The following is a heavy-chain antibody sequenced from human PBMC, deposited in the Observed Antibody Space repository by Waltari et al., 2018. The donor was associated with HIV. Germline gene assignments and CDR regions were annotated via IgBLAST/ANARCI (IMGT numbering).Heavy chain of an antibody. D-gene: IGHD2-2*01. J-gene: IGHJ6*02. CDR3: ARDEPERIVVVPAADHGMDV. Sequence: QVQLVQSGAEVKKPGASVKVSCKASGYTFTSYYMHWVRQAPGQGLEWMGIINPSGGSTSYAQKFQGRVTMTRDTSTSTVYMELSSLRSEDTAVYYCARDEPERIVVVPAADHGMDVWGQGTTVTVSS. V-gene: IGHV1-46*01. CDR1: GYTFTSYY. CDR2: INPSGGST.